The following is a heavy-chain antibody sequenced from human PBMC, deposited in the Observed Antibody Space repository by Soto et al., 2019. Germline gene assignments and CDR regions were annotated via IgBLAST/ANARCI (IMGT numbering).Heavy chain of an antibody. Sequence: QVQLVQSGAEVKKPGSSVKVSCKASGGTFSSYTISWVRQAPGQGLEWMGRIIPILGIANYAQKFQGRVTITADKSTSTAYMELSSLRSEDTAVYYCASGGESSGYLRPYYSDYWGQGTLVTVSS. V-gene: IGHV1-69*02. CDR2: IIPILGIA. CDR1: GGTFSSYT. CDR3: ASGGESSGYLRPYYSDY. J-gene: IGHJ4*02. D-gene: IGHD3-22*01.